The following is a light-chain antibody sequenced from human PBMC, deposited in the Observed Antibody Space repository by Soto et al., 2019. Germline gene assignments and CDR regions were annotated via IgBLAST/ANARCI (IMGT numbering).Light chain of an antibody. CDR1: QSIGRQ. V-gene: IGKV1-39*01. CDR2: GVS. J-gene: IGKJ5*01. Sequence: IQKTFSSSLVSATVADRVSITRRASQSIGRQLHWYQQKPGKAPKFLVYGVSKLQSGVPSRFTGSGSGTDFTLTVNDLQPEDFATYYCQQSYSSPTTFGWGTGPEI. CDR3: QQSYSSPTT.